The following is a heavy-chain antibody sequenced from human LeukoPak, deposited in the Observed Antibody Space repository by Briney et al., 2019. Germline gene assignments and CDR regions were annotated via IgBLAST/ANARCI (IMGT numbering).Heavy chain of an antibody. CDR2: INPSGGST. V-gene: IGHV1-46*01. Sequence: ASVKVSCKASGYTFASYYMHWARQAPGQGLEWVGIINPSGGSTSYAQKFQGRVTMTRDTSTSTVYMELSSLRSEDTAVYYCAIDLGYYDFWSGYSHFDYWGQGTLVTVSS. CDR3: AIDLGYYDFWSGYSHFDY. CDR1: GYTFASYY. D-gene: IGHD3-3*01. J-gene: IGHJ4*02.